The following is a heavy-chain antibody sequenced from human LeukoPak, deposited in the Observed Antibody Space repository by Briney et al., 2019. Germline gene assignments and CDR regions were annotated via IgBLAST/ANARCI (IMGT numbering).Heavy chain of an antibody. CDR1: GFTFSSYA. J-gene: IGHJ4*02. CDR2: ISYDGSNK. CDR3: ARGLDMEVIDY. D-gene: IGHD2-15*01. Sequence: GGSLRLSCAASGFTFSSYAMHWVRQAPGKGLEWVAVISYDGSNKYYADSVKGRFTISRDNSKNTLYLQMGSLRAEDMAVYYCARGLDMEVIDYWGQGTLVTVSS. V-gene: IGHV3-30*14.